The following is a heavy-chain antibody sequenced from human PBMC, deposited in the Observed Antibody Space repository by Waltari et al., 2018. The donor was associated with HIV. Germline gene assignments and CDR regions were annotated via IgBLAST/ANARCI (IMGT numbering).Heavy chain of an antibody. CDR2: IYPGDSDT. D-gene: IGHD3-22*01. Sequence: VQLVQSGAEVKKQGASLRISCKASGSNFNTYWTAWVRQMPGKGLEWMGSIYPGDSDTRYSPSFQGQVTISADRSITTAYLQWSSLKASDTAMYYCAAREATSDSSGYSEDFWGQGTQVTISP. CDR3: AAREATSDSSGYSEDF. CDR1: GSNFNTYW. V-gene: IGHV5-51*03. J-gene: IGHJ4*02.